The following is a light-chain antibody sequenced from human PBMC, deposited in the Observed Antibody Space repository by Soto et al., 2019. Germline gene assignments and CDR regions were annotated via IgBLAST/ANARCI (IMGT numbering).Light chain of an antibody. CDR2: DVN. J-gene: IGLJ1*01. CDR3: SSYTSSSTHV. V-gene: IGLV2-14*03. Sequence: QSALTHPASVSGSPGQSITISCTGTSSDIGAFTFVSWYQQHPGKVPKLMIFDVNRRPSGVSDRFSGSKSGNTASLTISGLEADDEGDYYCSSYTSSSTHVFGSGTKVTVL. CDR1: SSDIGAFTF.